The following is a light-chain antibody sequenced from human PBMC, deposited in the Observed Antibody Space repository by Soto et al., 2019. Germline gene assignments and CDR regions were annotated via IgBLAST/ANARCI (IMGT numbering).Light chain of an antibody. CDR1: SSDIGGYYY. V-gene: IGLV2-14*01. Sequence: SALTQPASVSGSPGQSITISCTGTSSDIGGYYYVSWYQHHPGKAPKLIIYQVTNRPSGVSHRFSGSKSGNTASLTISGLQAEDEADYYCTSYSSSSTFYVFGTGTKVTVL. J-gene: IGLJ1*01. CDR2: QVT. CDR3: TSYSSSSTFYV.